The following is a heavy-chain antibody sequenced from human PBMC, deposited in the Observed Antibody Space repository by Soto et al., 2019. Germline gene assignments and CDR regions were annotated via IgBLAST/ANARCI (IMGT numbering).Heavy chain of an antibody. Sequence: QVQLQQWGAGLLKPSETLSLTCAVYGGSFRGYYWSWIRQPPGKGLEWIGEINHSGSTNYNPSLKSRVTISVDTSKNQFSLKRSSVTAADTAVYYCERGALTGIPFDYWGQGTLLTVSS. V-gene: IGHV4-34*01. D-gene: IGHD1-20*01. CDR2: INHSGST. CDR1: GGSFRGYY. J-gene: IGHJ4*02. CDR3: ERGALTGIPFDY.